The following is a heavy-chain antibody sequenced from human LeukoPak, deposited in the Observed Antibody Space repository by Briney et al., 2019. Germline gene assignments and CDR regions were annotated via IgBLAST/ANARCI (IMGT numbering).Heavy chain of an antibody. CDR3: AKDLGSGWYGVNAFDI. Sequence: GRSLRLSCPASGFTFSSYAMSWVGQPAGKGLDWVSAISGSGGSTYYADSVKGRFTISRDNSKNTLYLQMNSLRAEDTAVYYCAKDLGSGWYGVNAFDIWGQGTMVTVSS. V-gene: IGHV3-23*01. J-gene: IGHJ3*02. D-gene: IGHD6-19*01. CDR1: GFTFSSYA. CDR2: ISGSGGST.